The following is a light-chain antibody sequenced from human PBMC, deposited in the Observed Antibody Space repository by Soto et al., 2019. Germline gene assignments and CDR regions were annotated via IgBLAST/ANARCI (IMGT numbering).Light chain of an antibody. CDR1: QDISTY. Sequence: IRMTQSPASLSASTGDRVTITCRASQDISTYLVWYQQKTGKAPERLIYSASTLQSGVPSRFSGSGSGTDFTLTISRLQSEDFATYYCQQYYTSPPLTFGGGTKVEIK. CDR3: QQYYTSPPLT. CDR2: SAS. J-gene: IGKJ4*01. V-gene: IGKV1-8*01.